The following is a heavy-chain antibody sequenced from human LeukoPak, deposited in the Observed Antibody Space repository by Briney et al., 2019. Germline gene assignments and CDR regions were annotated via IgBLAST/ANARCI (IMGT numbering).Heavy chain of an antibody. D-gene: IGHD3-9*01. J-gene: IGHJ5*02. CDR3: ARDQVPDYDILTGYPPNWFDP. V-gene: IGHV1-18*01. CDR2: ISAYNGNT. Sequence: ASVKVSCKASGYTVTSYGISWVRQAPGQGLEWMGWISAYNGNTNYAQKLQGRVTMTTDTSTSTAYMGLRSLRADDTAVYYCARDQVPDYDILTGYPPNWFDPWGQGTLVTVSS. CDR1: GYTVTSYG.